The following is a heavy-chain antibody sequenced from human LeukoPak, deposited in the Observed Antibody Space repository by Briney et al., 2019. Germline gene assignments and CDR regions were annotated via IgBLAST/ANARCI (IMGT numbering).Heavy chain of an antibody. CDR2: ISHGGTT. CDR1: GGSIDITSY. CDR3: RRKNGPFSPFAH. V-gene: IGHV4-4*02. Sequence: SETLSLTCGVSGGSIDITSYWSWVRQAPGKGLEWIGEISHGGTTNYNPSLRSRVAMSLDRANNQFSLSLTSVTAADTAVYYLRRKNGPFSPFAHGGKGVRVTVPS. J-gene: IGHJ4*02. D-gene: IGHD2-8*01.